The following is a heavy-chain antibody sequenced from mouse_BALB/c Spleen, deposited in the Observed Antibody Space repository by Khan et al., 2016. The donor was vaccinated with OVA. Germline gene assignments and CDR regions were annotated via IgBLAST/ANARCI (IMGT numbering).Heavy chain of an antibody. CDR2: ISYSGST. V-gene: IGHV3-2*02. CDR3: ARSIMAY. J-gene: IGHJ2*01. Sequence: EVQLQESGPGLVKPSQSLSLTCTVTGYSITSDYVWNWIRQLPENKLELMSNISYSGSTSYNPPLKSRISITRDTSKNNFFLQLNSVTSEETATYYCARSIMAYWGQGTTVTVSS. CDR1: GYSITSDYV.